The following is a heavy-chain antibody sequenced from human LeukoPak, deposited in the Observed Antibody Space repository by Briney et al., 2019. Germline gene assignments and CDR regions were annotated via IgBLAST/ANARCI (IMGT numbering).Heavy chain of an antibody. CDR1: GYTFTDYY. D-gene: IGHD3-10*01. J-gene: IGHJ5*02. Sequence: ASVKVSCKASGYTFTDYYMHWVRQAPGQGLEWMGWINPKSGGTKYAQNFQGRVTMTTDTSISTAYLELTGLRSDDTAVYYCARYYFGSGGYDDWFDPWGQGTLVTVSS. CDR2: INPKSGGT. V-gene: IGHV1-2*02. CDR3: ARYYFGSGGYDDWFDP.